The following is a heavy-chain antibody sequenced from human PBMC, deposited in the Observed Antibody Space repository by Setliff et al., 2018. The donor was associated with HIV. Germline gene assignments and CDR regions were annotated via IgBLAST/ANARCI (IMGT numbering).Heavy chain of an antibody. CDR3: ARSPIRYCSGGSCYSGFDY. CDR2: IYPGDSDT. CDR1: GYSFTSYW. V-gene: IGHV5-51*01. J-gene: IGHJ4*02. Sequence: GESLKISCKASGYSFTSYWIGWVRQMPGKGLEWMGIIYPGDSDTRYSPSFQGQVTISADKSISTAYLQWSSLKASDTAMYYCARSPIRYCSGGSCYSGFDYWGQGTLVTVSS. D-gene: IGHD2-15*01.